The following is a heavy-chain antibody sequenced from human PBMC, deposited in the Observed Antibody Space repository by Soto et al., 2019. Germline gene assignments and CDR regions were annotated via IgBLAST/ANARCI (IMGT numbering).Heavy chain of an antibody. CDR3: VKEWALAGFDYMDV. D-gene: IGHD6-13*01. Sequence: GGSLRLSCVASGFTFSNFAMGWVRQAPGKGPDWVSSITGGGGNTYYADSVKGRFATSRDNSKNSLYLQMNRLSTEDTAVYFCVKEWALAGFDYMDVWGKGTTVTVSS. CDR2: ITGGGGNT. J-gene: IGHJ6*03. V-gene: IGHV3-23*01. CDR1: GFTFSNFA.